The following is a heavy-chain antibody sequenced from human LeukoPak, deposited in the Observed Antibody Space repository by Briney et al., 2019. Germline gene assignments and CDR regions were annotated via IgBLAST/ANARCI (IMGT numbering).Heavy chain of an antibody. Sequence: GGSLRLSCAASGFTFTNAWMSWVRQAPGKGLEWVDRIKSKADGVATDYAAPVKGRFTISRDDSKNTLYLRMSSLKTEDSAVYYCTTEQQLVLVRFDPWGQGTLVTVS. CDR2: IKSKADGVAT. CDR1: GFTFTNAW. D-gene: IGHD6-13*01. V-gene: IGHV3-15*01. CDR3: TTEQQLVLVRFDP. J-gene: IGHJ5*02.